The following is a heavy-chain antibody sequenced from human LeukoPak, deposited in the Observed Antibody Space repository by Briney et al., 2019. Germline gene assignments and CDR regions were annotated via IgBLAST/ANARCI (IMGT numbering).Heavy chain of an antibody. CDR1: GFTFSSYA. CDR2: ISGSGGST. Sequence: GGSLRLSCAASGFTFSSYAMSWVRQAPGKGLEWVSAISGSGGSTYYADSVKGRFTISRDNSKNTLYLQMNSLRAEDTAVYYCAKVRILTGYYNGGYFDYWGQGTLVTVSS. V-gene: IGHV3-23*01. CDR3: AKVRILTGYYNGGYFDY. J-gene: IGHJ4*02. D-gene: IGHD3-9*01.